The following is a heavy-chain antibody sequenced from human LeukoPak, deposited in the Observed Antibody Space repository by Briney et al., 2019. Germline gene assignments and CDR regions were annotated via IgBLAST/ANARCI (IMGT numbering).Heavy chain of an antibody. Sequence: KASETLSLTCTVSGGSISDYYWSWIRQPAGKGLEWIGRIYTTGSTDYNPSLKSRVTMSVDTSKNQFSLKLSSVTAADTAVYYCARGPPPDFDCWGQGTLVTVSS. V-gene: IGHV4-4*07. CDR3: ARGPPPDFDC. CDR2: IYTTGST. CDR1: GGSISDYY. J-gene: IGHJ4*02.